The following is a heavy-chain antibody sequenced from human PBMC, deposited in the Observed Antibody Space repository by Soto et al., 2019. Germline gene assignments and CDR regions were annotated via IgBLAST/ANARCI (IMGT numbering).Heavy chain of an antibody. D-gene: IGHD2-2*01. CDR1: GCSSSEYI. J-gene: IGHJ5*02. CDR3: AGDYYHSSRASAP. CDR2: INPSGDS. Sequence: RRAGCSSSEYIMLGVRQAPGQGLEWMGMINPSGDSYAQKFRGRITMTRDTSTSTVYLDLSSLRSEDTAVYYCAGDYYHSSRASAPLGKGTLVIVSS. V-gene: IGHV1-46*01.